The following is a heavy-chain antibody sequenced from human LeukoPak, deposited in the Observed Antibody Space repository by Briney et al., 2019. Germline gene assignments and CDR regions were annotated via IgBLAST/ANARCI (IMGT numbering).Heavy chain of an antibody. Sequence: ASVKVSCKASGYTFTSYDINWVRQATGQGLEWMGWMNPNSGNTGYAQKFQGRVTITRNTSISTAYMELSSLRSDDTAVYYCARGVVAATFYYYMDVWGKGTTVTVSS. CDR3: ARGVVAATFYYYMDV. D-gene: IGHD2-15*01. CDR1: GYTFTSYD. V-gene: IGHV1-8*03. J-gene: IGHJ6*03. CDR2: MNPNSGNT.